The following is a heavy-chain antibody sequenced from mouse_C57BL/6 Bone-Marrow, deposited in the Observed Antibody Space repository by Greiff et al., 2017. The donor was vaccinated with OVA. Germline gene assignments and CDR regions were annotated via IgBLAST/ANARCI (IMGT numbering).Heavy chain of an antibody. V-gene: IGHV5-6*01. CDR1: GFTFSSYG. D-gene: IGHD1-1*01. CDR2: ISSGGSYT. J-gene: IGHJ2*01. CDR3: ARLTTVVAPY. Sequence: DVHLVESGGDLVKPGGSLKLSCAASGFTFSSYGMSWVRQTPDKRLEWVATISSGGSYTYSPDSVKGRFTISRDNAKNTLYLQMSSLKSEDTAMYYCARLTTVVAPYWGQGTTLTVSS.